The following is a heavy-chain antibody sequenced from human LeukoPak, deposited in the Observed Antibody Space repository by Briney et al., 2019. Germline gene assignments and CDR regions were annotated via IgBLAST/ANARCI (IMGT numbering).Heavy chain of an antibody. CDR1: GGSISSGDYY. CDR3: ARDYYDSSGFAFDI. D-gene: IGHD3-22*01. J-gene: IGHJ3*02. CDR2: TYYSGST. Sequence: SETLSLTCTVSGGSISSGDYYWSWIRQPPGKGLEWIGYTYYSGSTYYNPSLKSRVTISVDTSKNQFSLKLSSVTAADTAVYYCARDYYDSSGFAFDIWGQGTMVTVSS. V-gene: IGHV4-30-4*01.